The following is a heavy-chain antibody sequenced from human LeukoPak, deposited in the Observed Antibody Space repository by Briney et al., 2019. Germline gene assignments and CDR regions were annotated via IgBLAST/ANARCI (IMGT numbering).Heavy chain of an antibody. V-gene: IGHV1-69*05. J-gene: IGHJ5*02. CDR3: ARGRTLDNWFDP. CDR1: GYTFTSYG. Sequence: TVKVSCKASGYTFTSYGISWVRQAPGQGLEWMGGIIPIFGTANYAQKFQGRVTITTDESTSTAYMELSRLRSEDTAVYYCARGRTLDNWFDPWGQGTLVTVSS. CDR2: IIPIFGTA. D-gene: IGHD1-1*01.